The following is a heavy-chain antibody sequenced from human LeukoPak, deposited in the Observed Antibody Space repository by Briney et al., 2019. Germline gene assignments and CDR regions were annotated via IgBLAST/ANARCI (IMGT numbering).Heavy chain of an antibody. CDR3: AKIQDNYGYGNYFDY. CDR2: IKQDGSEK. D-gene: IGHD3-16*01. CDR1: GFTFSNYW. V-gene: IGHV3-7*03. Sequence: PGGSLRLSCAASGFTFSNYWMSWVRQAPGKGLEWVANIKQDGSEKFYVDSVKGRFTISRDNAKNSLYLQMNSLRAEDTAVYYCAKIQDNYGYGNYFDYWGQGTLVTVSS. J-gene: IGHJ4*02.